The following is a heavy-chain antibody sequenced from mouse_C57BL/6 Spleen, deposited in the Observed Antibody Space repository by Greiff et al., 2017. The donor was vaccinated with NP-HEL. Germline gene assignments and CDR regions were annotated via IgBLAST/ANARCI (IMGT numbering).Heavy chain of an antibody. Sequence: EVHLVESGGDLVKPGGSLKLSCAASGFTFSSYGMSWVRQTPDKRLEWVATISSGGSYTYYPDSVKGRFTISRDNAKNTLYLQMSSLKSEDTAMYYCARRGYYGSSYPWYFDVWGTGTTVTVSS. CDR1: GFTFSSYG. CDR2: ISSGGSYT. CDR3: ARRGYYGSSYPWYFDV. D-gene: IGHD1-1*01. J-gene: IGHJ1*03. V-gene: IGHV5-6*01.